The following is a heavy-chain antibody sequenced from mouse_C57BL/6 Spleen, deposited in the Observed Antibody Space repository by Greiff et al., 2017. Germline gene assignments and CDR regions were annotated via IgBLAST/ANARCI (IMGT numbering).Heavy chain of an antibody. J-gene: IGHJ2*01. Sequence: EVKVVESGEGLVKPGGSLKLSCAASGFPFSSYAMSWVRQTPEKRLEWVAYISRGDAYIYYADTVKGRFTISRDNARNTLYLQMSSLKSEDTAMYYCTRWSNYVFDYWGQGTTLTVSS. CDR3: TRWSNYVFDY. D-gene: IGHD2-5*01. V-gene: IGHV5-9-1*02. CDR2: ISRGDAYI. CDR1: GFPFSSYA.